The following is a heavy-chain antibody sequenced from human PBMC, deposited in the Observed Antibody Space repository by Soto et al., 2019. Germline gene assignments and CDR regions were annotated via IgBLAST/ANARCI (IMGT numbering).Heavy chain of an antibody. J-gene: IGHJ4*02. Sequence: TSETLSLTCTVSGVSISSYYWSWIRQPPGKGLEWIGYIYYSGSTNYNPSLKSRVTISVDTSKNQFSLKLSSVTAADTALYYCARVAGRELLDYWGQGTLVTVSS. CDR3: ARVAGRELLDY. CDR1: GVSISSYY. V-gene: IGHV4-59*01. CDR2: IYYSGST. D-gene: IGHD1-26*01.